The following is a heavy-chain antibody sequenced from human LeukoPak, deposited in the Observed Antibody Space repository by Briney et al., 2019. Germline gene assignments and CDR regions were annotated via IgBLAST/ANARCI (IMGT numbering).Heavy chain of an antibody. CDR3: ARGPDSRKAGY. Sequence: SETLSLTCGINVESFFDYHLNWIRQPPGKGLEWIGEISHDEGTNYNPSLKSRVTISVDMSNYQFSLKLTSVTAADTAVYYCARGPDSRKAGYWGPGTLVTVSS. D-gene: IGHD1-14*01. V-gene: IGHV4-34*01. CDR2: ISHDEGT. J-gene: IGHJ4*02. CDR1: VESFFDYH.